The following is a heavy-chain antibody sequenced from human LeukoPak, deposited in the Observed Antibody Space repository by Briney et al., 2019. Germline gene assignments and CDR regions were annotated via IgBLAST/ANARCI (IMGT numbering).Heavy chain of an antibody. D-gene: IGHD3-10*01. CDR3: AKGCYYGSGSRNRDYYYGMDV. CDR1: GFTFSSYA. V-gene: IGHV3-23*01. CDR2: ISGSGGST. Sequence: GGSLRLSCAASGFTFSSYAMSWVRQAPGKGLEGVSAISGSGGSTYYADSVKGRFTISRDNSKNTLYLQMNSLRAEDTAVYYCAKGCYYGSGSRNRDYYYGMDVWGQGTTVTVSS. J-gene: IGHJ6*01.